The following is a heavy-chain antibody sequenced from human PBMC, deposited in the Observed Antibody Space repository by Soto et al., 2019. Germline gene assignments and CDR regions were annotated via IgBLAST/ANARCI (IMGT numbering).Heavy chain of an antibody. V-gene: IGHV1-46*01. CDR1: GYPPSTFF. J-gene: IGHJ6*02. D-gene: IGHD1-26*01. CDR3: AREAMVAGATTGMDV. CDR2: INPRYRAGRST. Sequence: ASVKVFCKAPGYPPSTFFIQWVRQAAGPGLEWIGVINPRYRAGRSTTYEQKFQGRVTMTTDTSTSTVYMELSRLRSDDTDVYYCAREAMVAGATTGMDVWAQGTTVTVSS.